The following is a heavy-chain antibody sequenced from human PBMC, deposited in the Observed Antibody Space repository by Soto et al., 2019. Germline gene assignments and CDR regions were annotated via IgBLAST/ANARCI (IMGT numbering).Heavy chain of an antibody. CDR2: INSDGSST. CDR1: GFTFSNHW. Sequence: EVHLVESGGGLVQPGESLRLSCAASGFTFSNHWMHWVRQAPGKGLVWVSRINSDGSSTSYADSVKGRFTISRDNAKNTLYLQMNSLRVEDTAVYYCARDKILYVDVWGQGTTVTVSS. V-gene: IGHV3-74*01. D-gene: IGHD2-15*01. CDR3: ARDKILYVDV. J-gene: IGHJ6*02.